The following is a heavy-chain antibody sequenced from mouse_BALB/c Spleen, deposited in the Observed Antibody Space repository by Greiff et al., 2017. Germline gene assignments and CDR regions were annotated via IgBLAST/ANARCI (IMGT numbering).Heavy chain of an antibody. Sequence: DVKLVESGGGLVQPGGSLKLSCAASGFTFSSYTMSWVRQTPEKRLEWVAYISNGGGSTYYPDTVKGRFTISRDNAKNTLYLQMSSLKSEDTAMYYCARHQDYYGSGDYAMDYWGQGTSVTVSS. V-gene: IGHV5-12-2*01. CDR3: ARHQDYYGSGDYAMDY. CDR1: GFTFSSYT. CDR2: ISNGGGST. J-gene: IGHJ4*01. D-gene: IGHD1-1*01.